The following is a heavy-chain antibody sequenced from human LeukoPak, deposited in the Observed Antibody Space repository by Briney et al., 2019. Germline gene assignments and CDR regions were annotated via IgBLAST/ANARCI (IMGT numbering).Heavy chain of an antibody. CDR2: IKYDGSER. J-gene: IGHJ4*02. V-gene: IGHV3-7*01. Sequence: GRSLRLSCAASGFTFSSYWMSWVRQAPGKGLECVANIKYDGSERMYLDSVKGRLTILRDNDKNSLYLQMSRLRAEDTAVYYCVRDEVATVTTYRFDHWGQGTLVTVSS. CDR3: VRDEVATVTTYRFDH. CDR1: GFTFSSYW. D-gene: IGHD4-11*01.